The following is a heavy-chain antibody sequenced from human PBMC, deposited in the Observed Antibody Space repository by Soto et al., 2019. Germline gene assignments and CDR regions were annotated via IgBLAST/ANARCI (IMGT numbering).Heavy chain of an antibody. Sequence: QVQLQQWGAGLLKPSETLSLTCAVYGGSFSGYQWTWIRQTPGKGLEWIGEINDSGNINYNPSLKSRVTILVDTAKKQISLKPSSVTTADTAVYYRSRGLILWFGELSRRGGYYYYMDVWGKGTSVTVSS. CDR3: SRGLILWFGELSRRGGYYYYMDV. J-gene: IGHJ6*03. CDR2: INDSGNI. D-gene: IGHD3-10*01. V-gene: IGHV4-34*01. CDR1: GGSFSGYQ.